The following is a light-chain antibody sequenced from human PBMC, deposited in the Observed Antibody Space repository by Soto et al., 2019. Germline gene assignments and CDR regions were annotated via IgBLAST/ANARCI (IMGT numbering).Light chain of an antibody. CDR3: GTWDTGLRSGV. J-gene: IGLJ2*01. Sequence: QSALTQPPSVSAAPGQKVTISCSGSSSNIGNNYVSWYQQLPGTAPKLLIYENHNRPSGIPDRFSGSKSGTSATLGITGLQTGDEADYYCGTWDTGLRSGVFGGGTTLTVL. CDR1: SSNIGNNY. CDR2: ENH. V-gene: IGLV1-51*02.